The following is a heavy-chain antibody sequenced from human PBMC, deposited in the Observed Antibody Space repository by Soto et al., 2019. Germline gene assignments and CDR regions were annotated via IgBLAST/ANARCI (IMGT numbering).Heavy chain of an antibody. CDR1: GFTFTSYA. J-gene: IGHJ4*02. D-gene: IGHD2-8*02. CDR2: FGGDHDTT. CDR3: AKASLGHCTGATCYDFDY. Sequence: EVQLLESGGGLVQPGGSLRLSCSASGFTFTSYAMSWVRQAPGKRLEWVSTFGGDHDTTYTAGSVKGRFTISRDNSKNTLYLQMNSLRDEDTAVYYCAKASLGHCTGATCYDFDYWGQGTLVTVSS. V-gene: IGHV3-23*01.